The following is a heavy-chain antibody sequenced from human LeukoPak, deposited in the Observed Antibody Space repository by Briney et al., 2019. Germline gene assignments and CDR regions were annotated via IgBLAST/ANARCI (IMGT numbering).Heavy chain of an antibody. CDR3: ARGNDYGDYRFVY. J-gene: IGHJ4*02. CDR1: GGSFSGYY. V-gene: IGHV4-34*01. CDR2: INHSGST. D-gene: IGHD4-17*01. Sequence: SETLSLTCAVYGGSFSGYYWSWIRQPPGKGLEWIGEINHSGSTNYNPSLKSRVTISVDTSKNQFSLKLSSVTAADTAVYYCARGNDYGDYRFVYWGQGTLVTVSS.